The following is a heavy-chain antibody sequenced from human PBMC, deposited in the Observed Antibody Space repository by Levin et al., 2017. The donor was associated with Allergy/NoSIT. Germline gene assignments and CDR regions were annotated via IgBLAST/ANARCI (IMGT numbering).Heavy chain of an antibody. J-gene: IGHJ3*02. V-gene: IGHV4-39*07. CDR3: ARVALTDAFDI. D-gene: IGHD1-14*01. CDR1: GDSISSNNHY. CDR2: IYYSGST. Sequence: ESLKISCTVSGDSISSNNHYWAWLRQPPGKGLEWIGHIYYSGSTYYNPSLKSRLTISLDTPKNQFSLKLGSVTAADTAVYYCARVALTDAFDIWGLGTMVTVSS.